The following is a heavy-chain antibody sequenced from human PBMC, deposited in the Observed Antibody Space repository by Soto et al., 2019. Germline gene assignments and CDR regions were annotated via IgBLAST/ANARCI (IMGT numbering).Heavy chain of an antibody. CDR2: ISGSGGST. V-gene: IGHV3-23*01. CDR1: GFTFSSYA. D-gene: IGHD2-15*01. J-gene: IGHJ4*02. Sequence: GGSLRLSCAASGFTFSSYAMSWVRQAPGKGLEWVSAISGSGGSTYYADSVKGRFTISRDNSKNTLYLQMNSLRAEDTAVYYCAPGRGKAPSGVVVVAATALDYWGQGTLVTVSS. CDR3: APGRGKAPSGVVVVAATALDY.